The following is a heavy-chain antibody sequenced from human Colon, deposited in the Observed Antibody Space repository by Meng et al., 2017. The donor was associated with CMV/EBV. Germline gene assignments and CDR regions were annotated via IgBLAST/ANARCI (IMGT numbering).Heavy chain of an antibody. CDR1: GFIFSNYV. V-gene: IGHV3-23*01. Sequence: EGQVLELGGGLVQPGGSLRLSCAASGFIFSNYVMSWVRQAPGKGLEWVSSISGSGGSTYYADSVKGRFTISRDNSKKTLYLQMNSLRAEDTAVYYCAKPRGAGSWGRGTLVTVSS. D-gene: IGHD6-19*01. J-gene: IGHJ5*02. CDR2: ISGSGGST. CDR3: AKPRGAGS.